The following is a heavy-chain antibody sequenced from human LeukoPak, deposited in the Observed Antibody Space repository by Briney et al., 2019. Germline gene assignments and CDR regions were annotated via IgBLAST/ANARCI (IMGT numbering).Heavy chain of an antibody. D-gene: IGHD3-16*02. CDR1: GYMFTRHH. J-gene: IGHJ4*02. Sequence: ASVKVPCKTSGYMFTRHHMTWVRQAPGQGLEWMGWISAYNGNTNYAQKLQGGVTMTTDTSTSTAYMELRSLRSDDTAVYYCARSVMITFGGVIDAYFDYWGQGTLVTVSS. CDR2: ISAYNGNT. V-gene: IGHV1-18*04. CDR3: ARSVMITFGGVIDAYFDY.